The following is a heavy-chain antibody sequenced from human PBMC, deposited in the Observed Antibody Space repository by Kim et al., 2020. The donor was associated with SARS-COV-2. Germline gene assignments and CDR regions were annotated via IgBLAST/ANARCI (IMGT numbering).Heavy chain of an antibody. V-gene: IGHV1-18*01. J-gene: IGHJ4*02. CDR3: ARVGYYDSSGYFDY. CDR1: GYTFNIYG. CDR2: ISPYSGNT. D-gene: IGHD3-22*01. Sequence: ASVKVSCKASGYTFNIYGLSWVRRAPGQGLEWLGWISPYSGNTDYAQKVQGRVTLTTDTATATAYMELRSLRSDDTAMYYCARVGYYDSSGYFDYWGQGT.